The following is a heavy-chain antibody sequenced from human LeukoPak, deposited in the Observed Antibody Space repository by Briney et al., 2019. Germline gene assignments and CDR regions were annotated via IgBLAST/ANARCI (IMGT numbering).Heavy chain of an antibody. V-gene: IGHV5-51*01. J-gene: IGHJ3*01. CDR2: IYPGDSDT. CDR3: ATSRYRFGVVIPGAFDL. D-gene: IGHD3-3*01. Sequence: GESLKISCKGSGYSFTSYWIGWVRQMPGKGLEWMGIIYPGDSDTRYSPSFQGQVTISADKSISTAYLQWSSLKASDTGLYYCATSRYRFGVVIPGAFDLSRQRTMVTVSS. CDR1: GYSFTSYW.